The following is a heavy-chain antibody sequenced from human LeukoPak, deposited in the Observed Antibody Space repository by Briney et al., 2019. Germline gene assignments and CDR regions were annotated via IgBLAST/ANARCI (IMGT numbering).Heavy chain of an antibody. CDR3: ARGVGERYFDY. V-gene: IGHV3-66*01. J-gene: IGHJ4*02. D-gene: IGHD3-10*01. Sequence: PGGSLRLSCAASGFIVSSNYMTWVRQAPGKGLEWVSVIYSGGSTYYADSVNGRFTISRDNSKNTLYFQMNSLRAEDTAVYYCARGVGERYFDYWGQGTLVTVSS. CDR1: GFIVSSNY. CDR2: IYSGGST.